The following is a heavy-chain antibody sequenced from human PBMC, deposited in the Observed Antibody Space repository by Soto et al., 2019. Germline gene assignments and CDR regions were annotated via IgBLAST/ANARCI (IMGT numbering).Heavy chain of an antibody. CDR2: INAGNGNT. CDR1: GYTFTSYA. V-gene: IGHV1-3*01. D-gene: IGHD1-26*01. Sequence: QVQLVQSGAEVKKPGASVKVSCKASGYTFTSYAMHWVRQAPGQRLEWMGWINAGNGNTKYSQKFQGRVTITRDTSASPAYKELSSLRSEDTAVYYCARGDVGPIGWFDPWGQGTQVTVSS. CDR3: ARGDVGPIGWFDP. J-gene: IGHJ5*02.